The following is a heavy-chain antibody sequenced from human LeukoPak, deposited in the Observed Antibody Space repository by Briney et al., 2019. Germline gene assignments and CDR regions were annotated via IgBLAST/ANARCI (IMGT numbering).Heavy chain of an antibody. J-gene: IGHJ4*02. CDR1: GGSISSSSYY. CDR2: VYFRGST. Sequence: PSETLSLTCTVSGGSISSSSYYWGWIRQPPGKGLEWIGNVYFRGSTYYNPSLKSRVTISVDTSKNQFSLQLNSVTPEDTAVYYCARGINSGYDYPFDYWGQGTLVTVSS. D-gene: IGHD5-12*01. CDR3: ARGINSGYDYPFDY. V-gene: IGHV4-39*01.